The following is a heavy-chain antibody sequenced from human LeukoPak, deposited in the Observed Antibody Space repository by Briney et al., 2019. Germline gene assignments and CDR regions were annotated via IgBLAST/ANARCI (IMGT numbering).Heavy chain of an antibody. CDR3: ARQHSSGRKDAFDI. CDR1: GGSISSYY. D-gene: IGHD6-19*01. V-gene: IGHV4-59*08. CDR2: IYYSGST. J-gene: IGHJ3*02. Sequence: SETLSLTCTVSGGSISSYYWSWIRQPPGKGLEWIGYIYYSGSTNYNPSLKSRVTISVDTSKNQSSLKLSSVTAADTAVYYCARQHSSGRKDAFDIWGQGTMVTVSS.